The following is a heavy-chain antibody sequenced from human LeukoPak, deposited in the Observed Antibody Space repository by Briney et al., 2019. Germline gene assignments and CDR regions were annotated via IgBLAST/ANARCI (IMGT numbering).Heavy chain of an antibody. J-gene: IGHJ4*02. CDR1: DGSISSYF. V-gene: IGHV4-59*01. Sequence: SETLSLTCTVSDGSISSYFWSWIRQPPGKGLEWLGYIYNRGSINYNPSLKSRVTISVDPSKSQFSLKLNSVTAADTAVYYCARAYYYGSGRYSAFAYWGQGTLVTVSS. CDR3: ARAYYYGSGRYSAFAY. CDR2: IYNRGSI. D-gene: IGHD3-10*01.